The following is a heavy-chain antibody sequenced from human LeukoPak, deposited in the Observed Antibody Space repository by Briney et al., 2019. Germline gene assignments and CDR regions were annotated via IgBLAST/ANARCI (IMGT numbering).Heavy chain of an antibody. CDR3: ARAAASGYYMDV. Sequence: GGSLRLSCAASGFTFSSYSMNWVRQAPGKGLEWVSSISSSSSYIYYADSVKGRLTISRDNAKNSLYLQMNSLRAEDTAVYYCARAAASGYYMDVWGKGTTVTVSS. V-gene: IGHV3-21*01. D-gene: IGHD6-13*01. CDR2: ISSSSSYI. CDR1: GFTFSSYS. J-gene: IGHJ6*03.